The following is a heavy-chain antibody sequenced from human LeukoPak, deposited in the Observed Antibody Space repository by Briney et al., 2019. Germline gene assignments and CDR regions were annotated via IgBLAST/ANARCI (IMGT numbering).Heavy chain of an antibody. CDR2: MNPNSGNT. V-gene: IGHV1-8*01. CDR3: ARARTTVTTAYYYDSRGYYYDWFDP. CDR1: GYTFTSYD. D-gene: IGHD3-22*01. J-gene: IGHJ5*02. Sequence: ASVKVSCKASGYTFTSYDINWVRQATGQGLEWMGWMNPNSGNTGYAQKFQGRVTMTRNTSISTAYMELSSLRSEDTAVYYCARARTTVTTAYYYDSRGYYYDWFDPWGQGTLVTVSS.